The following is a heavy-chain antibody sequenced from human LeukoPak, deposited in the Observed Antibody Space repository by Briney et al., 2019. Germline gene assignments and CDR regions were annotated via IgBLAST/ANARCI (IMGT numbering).Heavy chain of an antibody. V-gene: IGHV4-34*01. J-gene: IGHJ4*02. CDR2: INHSGST. D-gene: IGHD3-10*01. CDR3: ARVAYYGSGSYYGRRRYYFDC. CDR1: GGSFSGYY. Sequence: SETLSLTCAVYGGSFSGYYWSWIRQPPGKGLEWIGEINHSGSTNYNPSLKSRVTISVDTSKNQFSLKLSSVTAADTAVYYCARVAYYGSGSYYGRRRYYFDCWGQGTLVTVSS.